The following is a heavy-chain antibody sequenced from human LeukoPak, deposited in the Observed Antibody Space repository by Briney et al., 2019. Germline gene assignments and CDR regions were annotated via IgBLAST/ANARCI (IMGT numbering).Heavy chain of an antibody. CDR3: AGADCSSTSCYRTPPNWFDP. CDR1: GGSISRYY. Sequence: SETLSLTCTVSGGSISRYYWSWIRQPPGKGLEWIGYIYYSGSTNYNPSLKSRVTISVDTSKNQFSLKLSSVTAADTAVYYCAGADCSSTSCYRTPPNWFDPWGQGTLVTVSS. J-gene: IGHJ5*02. CDR2: IYYSGST. V-gene: IGHV4-59*01. D-gene: IGHD2-2*01.